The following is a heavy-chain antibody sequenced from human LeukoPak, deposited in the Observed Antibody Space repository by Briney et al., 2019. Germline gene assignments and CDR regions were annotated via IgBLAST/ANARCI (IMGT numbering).Heavy chain of an antibody. V-gene: IGHV1-69*10. Sequence: ASVKVSCKASGGTFSSHAINWVRQAPGQGLEWMGGIIPILGRPNYAQKFHGRVTITPDQSTSTVYMALSSLRSEDTAVYYCSRDYTPRYYAAGQLYWGQGTRVTVSS. J-gene: IGHJ4*02. D-gene: IGHD3-10*01. CDR1: GGTFSSHA. CDR2: IIPILGRP. CDR3: SRDYTPRYYAAGQLY.